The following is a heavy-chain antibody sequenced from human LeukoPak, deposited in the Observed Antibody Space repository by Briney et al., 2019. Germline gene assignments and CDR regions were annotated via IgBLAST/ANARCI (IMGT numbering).Heavy chain of an antibody. CDR3: AKTLPIFGVGTFDY. CDR2: IRYDGSNK. D-gene: IGHD3-3*01. CDR1: GFTFSSYG. J-gene: IGHJ4*02. Sequence: GGSLRLSCAASGFTFSSYGMHWVRQAPGKGLEWVAFIRYDGSNKYYADSVKGRFTISRDNSKNTLYLQMNSLRAEDTAVYYCAKTLPIFGVGTFDYWGQGTLVTVSS. V-gene: IGHV3-30*02.